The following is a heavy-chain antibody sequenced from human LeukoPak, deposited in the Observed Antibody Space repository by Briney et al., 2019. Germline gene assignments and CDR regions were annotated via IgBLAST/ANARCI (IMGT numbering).Heavy chain of an antibody. Sequence: SETLSLTCTVSGGSISSSSYYWDWIRQPPGKGLEWIGSIYYSGSTYYNPSLKSRVTISVDTSKNQFSLKLSSVTAADTAVYYCARFSGSYWDAFDIWGQGTMVTVSS. CDR1: GGSISSSSYY. J-gene: IGHJ3*02. V-gene: IGHV4-39*07. CDR2: IYYSGST. CDR3: ARFSGSYWDAFDI. D-gene: IGHD1-26*01.